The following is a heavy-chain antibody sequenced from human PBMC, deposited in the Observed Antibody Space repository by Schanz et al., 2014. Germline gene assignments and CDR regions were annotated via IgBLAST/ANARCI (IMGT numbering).Heavy chain of an antibody. D-gene: IGHD3-16*01. CDR3: AKDRQNRVNRVGYYYGMDV. V-gene: IGHV3-7*03. J-gene: IGHJ6*02. Sequence: EVQLVESGGGLVQPGGSLRLSCAASGFTFSIHYMSWVRQAPGKGLEWVAKIKPDGSEKLYVDSVRGRFAVSRDNVKNSLYLQMNSLRAEDTALYYCAKDRQNRVNRVGYYYGMDVWGQGTTVTVSS. CDR2: IKPDGSEK. CDR1: GFTFSIHY.